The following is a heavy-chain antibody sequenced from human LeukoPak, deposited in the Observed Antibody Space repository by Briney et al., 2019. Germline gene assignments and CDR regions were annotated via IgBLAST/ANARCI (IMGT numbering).Heavy chain of an antibody. CDR1: GASVTSDH. J-gene: IGHJ5*02. V-gene: IGHV4-59*08. D-gene: IGHD6-13*01. CDR2: IHYSGYI. Sequence: SETLSLTCTVSGASVTSDHWSWLRQPPEKGLEWIAYIHYSGYINYNPSLRGRSTISLDTSKNQMSLRLNSVTAADTAVYYCAKFSNSWPYDPWGQGTLVTVSS. CDR3: AKFSNSWPYDP.